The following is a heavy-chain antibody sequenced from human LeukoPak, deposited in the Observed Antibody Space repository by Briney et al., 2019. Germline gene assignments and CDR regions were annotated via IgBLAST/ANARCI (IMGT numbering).Heavy chain of an antibody. CDR2: ISGRGDYM. Sequence: GGSLRLSCAGSGFTPSSYTMNWVRQAPGKGLEWVASISGRGDYMYYADSVKGRFTISRDNAKNSLFLQMNSLRADDTAVYYCARRSGSYDYWGQGTLVIVSS. D-gene: IGHD1-26*01. V-gene: IGHV3-21*01. CDR3: ARRSGSYDY. J-gene: IGHJ4*02. CDR1: GFTPSSYT.